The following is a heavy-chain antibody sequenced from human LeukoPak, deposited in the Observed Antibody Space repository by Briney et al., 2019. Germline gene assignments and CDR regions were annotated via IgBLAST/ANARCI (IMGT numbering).Heavy chain of an antibody. Sequence: GGSVRLSCVASGFIFSPYRMNWVRQAPGKELAGVSSINGGSSFIYYADSLKGRFTISRDNAKTSLYLQMNSLRAEDTAVYYCARHLSKITGYTYGRGIDYWGQGTLVTVSS. D-gene: IGHD5-18*01. J-gene: IGHJ4*02. CDR3: ARHLSKITGYTYGRGIDY. CDR1: GFIFSPYR. CDR2: INGGSSFI. V-gene: IGHV3-21*01.